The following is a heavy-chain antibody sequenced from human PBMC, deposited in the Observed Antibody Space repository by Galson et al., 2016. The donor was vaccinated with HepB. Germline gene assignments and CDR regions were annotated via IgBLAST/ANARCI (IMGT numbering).Heavy chain of an antibody. V-gene: IGHV4-39*01. CDR3: ARLSKAVRGNRNYYYYFMDV. CDR2: ISADGTT. J-gene: IGHJ6*03. D-gene: IGHD1/OR15-1a*01. Sequence: LSLTCTVSYGSVSSSGYYWGWIRQPPGKGLEWIASISADGTTYSNPSLKSRVTISVDTSTHQFSLTLSSVTAADPAVFYCARLSKAVRGNRNYYYYFMDVWGKGTMVTVSS. CDR1: YGSVSSSGYY.